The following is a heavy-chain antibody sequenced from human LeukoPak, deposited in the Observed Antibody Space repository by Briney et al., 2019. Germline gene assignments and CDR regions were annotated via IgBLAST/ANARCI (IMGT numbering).Heavy chain of an antibody. CDR1: GGSISSSRYF. V-gene: IGHV4-39*07. CDR2: LYYTGAS. Sequence: SETLSLTCTVSGGSISSSRYFWGWIRQPPGKGLEWIGTLYYTGASYYNPSLKSRVTISIDTSKNHFSLNLTSVTAADTAVYYCARGAPPQNWGQGALVTVSS. CDR3: ARGAPPQN. J-gene: IGHJ4*02.